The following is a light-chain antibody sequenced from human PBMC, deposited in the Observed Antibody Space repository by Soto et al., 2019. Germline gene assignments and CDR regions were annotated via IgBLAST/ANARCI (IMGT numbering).Light chain of an antibody. CDR3: LHRSDWPPGIT. J-gene: IGKJ5*01. CDR2: DAS. Sequence: EIVLTQSPATLSLSPGERTILSCRASQSIGTYLAWYQQKPGQAPRLLISDASNRATGIPARFSGGGSGTDFTLTISSLEPEDFAVYYCLHRSDWPPGITFGHGTRLEIK. V-gene: IGKV3-11*01. CDR1: QSIGTY.